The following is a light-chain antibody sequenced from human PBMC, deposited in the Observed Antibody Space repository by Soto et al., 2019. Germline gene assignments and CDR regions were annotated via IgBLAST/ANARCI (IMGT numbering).Light chain of an antibody. CDR2: KAS. V-gene: IGKV1-5*03. CDR1: QSISSG. CDR3: QQDNNYATWT. J-gene: IGKJ1*01. Sequence: DIQMTQSPSTLSASVGDRVTITCRASQSISSGLAWYQQKPGKAPKLLIYKASILESGNPPRFGGSGSGTEFTLTIRSLQPDDLGKYYYQQDNNYATWTFGQATKVDIK.